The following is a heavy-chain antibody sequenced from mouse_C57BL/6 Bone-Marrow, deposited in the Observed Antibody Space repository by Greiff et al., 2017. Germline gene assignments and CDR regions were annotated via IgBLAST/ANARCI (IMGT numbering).Heavy chain of an antibody. V-gene: IGHV1-55*01. CDR2: IYPGSGST. CDR3: AREGAYYSNYVWFAY. D-gene: IGHD2-5*01. Sequence: QVQLQQPGAELVKPGASVKMSCKASGYTFTSYWITWVKPRPGQGLEWIGDIYPGSGSTNYNEKFKSTATLTVDTSSSTAYMQLSSLTSEDSAVYYCAREGAYYSNYVWFAYWGQGSLVTVSA. CDR1: GYTFTSYW. J-gene: IGHJ3*01.